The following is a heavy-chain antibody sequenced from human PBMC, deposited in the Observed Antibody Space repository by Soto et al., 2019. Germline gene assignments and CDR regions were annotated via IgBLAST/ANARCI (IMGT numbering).Heavy chain of an antibody. D-gene: IGHD6-19*01. Sequence: QVQLVQSGAEVKKPGASVKVSCKASGYTFTRYGISWVRQAPGQGLAGMGWIRAYNGNTKYAKKLQGRVTMTPDTSTRTAYMELRSLRSDATAVYDCARDLAVALIDYWGQGPLVTVSS. CDR3: ARDLAVALIDY. V-gene: IGHV1-18*01. J-gene: IGHJ4*02. CDR1: GYTFTRYG. CDR2: IRAYNGNT.